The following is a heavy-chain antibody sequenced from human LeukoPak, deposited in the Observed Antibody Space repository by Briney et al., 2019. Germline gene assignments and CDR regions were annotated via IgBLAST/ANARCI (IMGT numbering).Heavy chain of an antibody. V-gene: IGHV3-30-3*01. D-gene: IGHD5-18*01. CDR1: GFTVSAYS. CDR2: ISYDGTNK. J-gene: IGHJ4*02. CDR3: AKDVIKGSPLWVDYFDY. Sequence: PGGSLRLSCAASGFTVSAYSMHWVRQAPGKGLEWVAVISYDGTNKYSADSVKGRFTISRDNSKNTLYLQMNSLRAEDTAVYYCAKDVIKGSPLWVDYFDYWGQGTLVTVSS.